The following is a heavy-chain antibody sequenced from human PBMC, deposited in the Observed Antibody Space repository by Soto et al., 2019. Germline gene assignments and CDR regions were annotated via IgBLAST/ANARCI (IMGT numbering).Heavy chain of an antibody. V-gene: IGHV1-3*01. J-gene: IGHJ3*02. CDR3: ARAFAGTTRRDAFDI. Sequence: ASVKVSCKASGYTFTSYAMHWVRQAPGQRLEWMGWINAGNGNTKYSQKFQGRVTITRDTSASTAYMELSGLRSEDTAVYYCARAFAGTTRRDAFDIWGQGTMVTVSS. CDR1: GYTFTSYA. D-gene: IGHD1-1*01. CDR2: INAGNGNT.